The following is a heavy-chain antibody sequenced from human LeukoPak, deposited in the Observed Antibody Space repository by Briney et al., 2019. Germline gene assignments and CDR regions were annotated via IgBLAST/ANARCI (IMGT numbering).Heavy chain of an antibody. CDR3: ASLASDTAMDDY. Sequence: GASVTVSFKASGYTFTVYYMHWVRQAPGQGLERMGWINPNSGGTNYVQKFQGRVTITRDTSISTAYMELSRLRSDDTAVYYCASLASDTAMDDYWGQGTLVTVSS. V-gene: IGHV1-2*02. CDR1: GYTFTVYY. J-gene: IGHJ4*02. CDR2: INPNSGGT. D-gene: IGHD5-18*01.